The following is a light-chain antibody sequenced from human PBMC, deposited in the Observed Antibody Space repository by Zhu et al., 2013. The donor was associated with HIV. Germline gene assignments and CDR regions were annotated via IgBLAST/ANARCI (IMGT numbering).Light chain of an antibody. CDR2: KAS. CDR1: QSISSW. Sequence: DIQMTQSPSTLSASVGDRVTITCRASQSISSWLAWYQQKPGKAPKLLIYKASSLESGVPSRFSGSGSGTEFTLTISSLQPDDLATYYCQQHDRYPLTFGGGPKVEIK. J-gene: IGKJ4*01. V-gene: IGKV1-5*03. CDR3: QQHDRYPLT.